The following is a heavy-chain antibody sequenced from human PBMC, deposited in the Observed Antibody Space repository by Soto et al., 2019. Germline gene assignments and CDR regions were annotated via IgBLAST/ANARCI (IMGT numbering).Heavy chain of an antibody. Sequence: QVQLVQSGAEVKKPGASVKVSCKASGYTFTSYGISWVRQAPGQGLEWMGWISAYNGNTNYARKLQGRVTMTTNTSTSTAYMELRSLRSDDTTVYYCARGQVYDYVWGSYRYYYFDSWGQGTLVTVSS. CDR2: ISAYNGNT. D-gene: IGHD3-16*02. CDR1: GYTFTSYG. CDR3: ARGQVYDYVWGSYRYYYFDS. J-gene: IGHJ4*02. V-gene: IGHV1-18*01.